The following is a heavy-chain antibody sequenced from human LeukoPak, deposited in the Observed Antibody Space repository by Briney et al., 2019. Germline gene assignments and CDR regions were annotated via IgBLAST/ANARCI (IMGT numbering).Heavy chain of an antibody. V-gene: IGHV1-2*02. CDR2: INPNSGGT. J-gene: IGHJ4*02. Sequence: ASVKVSCKASGYTFTGYYMHWVRQAPGQGLEWMGWINPNSGGTNYAQKFQGRVTMTRDTSISTAYMELSRLRSDDTAVYYCARATSYGSGLTRNFDYWGQGTLVTVSS. D-gene: IGHD3-10*01. CDR3: ARATSYGSGLTRNFDY. CDR1: GYTFTGYY.